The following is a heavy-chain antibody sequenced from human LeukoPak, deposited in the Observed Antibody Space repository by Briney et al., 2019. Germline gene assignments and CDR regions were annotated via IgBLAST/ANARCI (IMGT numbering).Heavy chain of an antibody. V-gene: IGHV1-18*01. CDR1: GYTFTNYG. D-gene: IGHD2-15*01. Sequence: APVKVSCKASGYTFTNYGISWVRQAPGQGLEWMGWISAYSGNTNYAQKLQGRVTMTTDTSTSTAYMELRSLRSDDTAVYYCARSMDIVVEVAATPADYWGQGTLVTVSS. J-gene: IGHJ4*02. CDR3: ARSMDIVVEVAATPADY. CDR2: ISAYSGNT.